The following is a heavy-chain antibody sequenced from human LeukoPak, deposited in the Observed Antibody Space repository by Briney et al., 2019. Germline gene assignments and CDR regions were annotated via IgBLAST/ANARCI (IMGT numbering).Heavy chain of an antibody. V-gene: IGHV1-2*02. CDR3: ARDPYSSGWNDY. D-gene: IGHD6-19*01. CDR2: INPNSGGT. CDR1: GYTFTGYY. J-gene: IGHJ4*02. Sequence: ASVKVSCKASGYTFTGYYMHWVRQAPGQGLEWMGWINPNSGGTNYAQKFQGRVTMTRDTSISTAYMELSRLRSDDTAVYYCARDPYSSGWNDYWGQGTLVTVSS.